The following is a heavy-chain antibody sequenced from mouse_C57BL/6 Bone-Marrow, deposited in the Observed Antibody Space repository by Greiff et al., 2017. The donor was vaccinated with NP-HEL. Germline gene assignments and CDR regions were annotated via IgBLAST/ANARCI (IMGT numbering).Heavy chain of an antibody. Sequence: QVRLQQSGAELVKPGASVKISCKASGYAFSSYWMNWVKQRPGKGLEWIGQIYPGDGDTNYNGKFKGKATLTADKSSSTAYMQLSSLTSEDSAVYFCARSGTTVVAPFAYWGQGTLVTVSA. CDR3: ARSGTTVVAPFAY. V-gene: IGHV1-80*01. CDR2: IYPGDGDT. J-gene: IGHJ3*01. D-gene: IGHD1-1*01. CDR1: GYAFSSYW.